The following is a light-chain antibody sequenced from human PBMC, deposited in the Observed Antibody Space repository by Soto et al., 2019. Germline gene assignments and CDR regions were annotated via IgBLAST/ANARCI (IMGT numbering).Light chain of an antibody. CDR2: LEGSGSY. J-gene: IGLJ3*02. CDR3: ETWDSNTRV. CDR1: SGHSSYI. Sequence: QAVLTQSSSASASLGSSVKLTCTLSSGHSSYIIAWHQQQPGKAPRYLMKLEGSGSYNKGSGVPDRFSGSSSGADRYLTISNLQFEEEADYYCETWDSNTRVFGEGTKLTV. V-gene: IGLV4-60*02.